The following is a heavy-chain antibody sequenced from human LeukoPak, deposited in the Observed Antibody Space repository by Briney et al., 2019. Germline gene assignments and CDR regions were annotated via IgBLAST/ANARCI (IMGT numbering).Heavy chain of an antibody. D-gene: IGHD4-23*01. CDR1: GLTFSRYW. V-gene: IGHV3-7*01. J-gene: IGHJ6*03. CDR2: IKQDGSEK. Sequence: GGSLRLSCAASGLTFSRYWMTWVRQAPGKGLEWVANIKQDGSEKYYVDSVKGRFTISRDNAKNSLYLQMNSLRAEDTAVYYCAREWGVGDYGGKSGHYYYYMDVWGKGTTVTVSS. CDR3: AREWGVGDYGGKSGHYYYYMDV.